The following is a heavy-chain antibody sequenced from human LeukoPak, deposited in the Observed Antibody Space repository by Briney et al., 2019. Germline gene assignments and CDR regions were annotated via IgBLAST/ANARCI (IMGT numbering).Heavy chain of an antibody. CDR3: ARECLWFGGLFGWFDP. Sequence: PSETLSLTCTVSGYSISRGYYWGWIRQPPGKGLEWIGSIYHSGSTYYNPSLKSRVTISVDTSKNQFSLKLSSVTAADTAVYYCARECLWFGGLFGWFDPWGQGTLVTVSS. CDR2: IYHSGST. V-gene: IGHV4-38-2*02. D-gene: IGHD3-10*01. J-gene: IGHJ5*02. CDR1: GYSISRGYY.